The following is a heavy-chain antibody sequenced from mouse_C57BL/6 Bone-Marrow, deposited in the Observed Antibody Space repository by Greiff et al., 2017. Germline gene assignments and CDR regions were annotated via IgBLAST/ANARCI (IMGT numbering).Heavy chain of an antibody. CDR2: IHPNSGSI. J-gene: IGHJ3*01. CDR3: AGWLLRGWFAY. Sequence: QVQLQQPGAELVKPGASVKLSCKASGYTFTSYWMHWVKQRPGQGLEWIGMIHPNSGSINYNEKFKSKATLTVDKSSSTAYMQLSSLTSEDSAVYYCAGWLLRGWFAYWGQGTLVTVSA. V-gene: IGHV1-64*01. CDR1: GYTFTSYW. D-gene: IGHD2-3*01.